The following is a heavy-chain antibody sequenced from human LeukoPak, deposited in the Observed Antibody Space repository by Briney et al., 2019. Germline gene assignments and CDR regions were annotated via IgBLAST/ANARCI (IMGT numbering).Heavy chain of an antibody. J-gene: IGHJ4*02. CDR2: INPNSGGT. Sequence: ASVKVSGKASGYTFTGYHMHWVRQDPGQGLEWMGWINPNSGGTNYTQKFQGRVTMTRDTSISTAYMELSRLRSDDTAVYCCARGGSSGWYCDYWGQGTVVTVSS. CDR3: ARGGSSGWYCDY. D-gene: IGHD6-19*01. CDR1: GYTFTGYH. V-gene: IGHV1-2*02.